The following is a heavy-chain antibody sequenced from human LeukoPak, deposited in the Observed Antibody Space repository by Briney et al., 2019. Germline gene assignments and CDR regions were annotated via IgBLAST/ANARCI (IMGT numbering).Heavy chain of an antibody. J-gene: IGHJ4*02. CDR1: GFTFSSYS. Sequence: GGSLRLSCAASGFTFSSYSMNWVRQAPGKGLEWVSSIISSSSYIYYADSVKGRFTISRDNAKNSLYLQMNSLRAEDTAVYYCARIYDTGYFDYWGQGTLVTVSS. D-gene: IGHD3-22*01. CDR3: ARIYDTGYFDY. V-gene: IGHV3-21*01. CDR2: IISSSSYI.